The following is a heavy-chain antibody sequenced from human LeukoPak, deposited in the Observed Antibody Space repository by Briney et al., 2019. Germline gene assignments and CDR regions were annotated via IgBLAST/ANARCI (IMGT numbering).Heavy chain of an antibody. CDR3: ARDQRRCSSTSCPFDY. CDR2: ISAYNGNT. D-gene: IGHD2-2*01. V-gene: IGHV1-18*01. CDR1: GYTFTSYG. Sequence: ASVKVSCKASGYTFTSYGISWVRQAPGQGLEWMGWISAYNGNTNYAQKLQGRVTMTTDTSTSTAYMELRSLRSDDTAVCYCARDQRRCSSTSCPFDYWGQGTLVTVSS. J-gene: IGHJ4*02.